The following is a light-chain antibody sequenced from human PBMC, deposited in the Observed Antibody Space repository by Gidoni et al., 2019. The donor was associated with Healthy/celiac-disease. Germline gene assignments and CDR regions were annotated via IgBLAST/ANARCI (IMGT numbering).Light chain of an antibody. CDR3: MQGTHWPPYT. Sequence: VVVTQSPLSMPVTLGRPASIPCKSSPRLEYSDVNTYLNWFQQRPGQSPRRLIYKVSNRDSGVPDRFSGSGSGTDFTLKISKVEAESVGVYYCMQGTHWPPYTFGQGTKLEIK. J-gene: IGKJ2*01. V-gene: IGKV2-30*01. CDR1: PRLEYSDVNTY. CDR2: KVS.